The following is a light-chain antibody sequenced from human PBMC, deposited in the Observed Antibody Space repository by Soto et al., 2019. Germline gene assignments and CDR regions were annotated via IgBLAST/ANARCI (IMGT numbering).Light chain of an antibody. Sequence: IQMNQSPSTLSASVGARVTITCRASQSISSWLAWYQQKPGKAPKLLIYKASSLESGVPSRFSGSGSGTEFTLTTSSLQPDDFATYYCQQYNSYSWTFGQGAKVDIK. CDR2: KAS. CDR3: QQYNSYSWT. CDR1: QSISSW. J-gene: IGKJ1*01. V-gene: IGKV1-5*03.